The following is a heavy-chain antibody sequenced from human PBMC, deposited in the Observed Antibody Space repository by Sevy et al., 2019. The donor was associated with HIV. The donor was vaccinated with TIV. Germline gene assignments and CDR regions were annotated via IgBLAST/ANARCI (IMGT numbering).Heavy chain of an antibody. CDR3: VKERRDYYYFMDL. CDR1: GGSFNDYY. CDR2: SNHGGTT. Sequence: SETLSLTCGVSGGSFNDYYWAWVRQSPEKGLEWIGESNHGGTTNYNPSLQSRLAISVDMSKRQFSLKINSVTTADTALYYCVKERRDYYYFMDLWGKGTTVTVSS. V-gene: IGHV4-34*01. D-gene: IGHD1-1*01. J-gene: IGHJ6*04.